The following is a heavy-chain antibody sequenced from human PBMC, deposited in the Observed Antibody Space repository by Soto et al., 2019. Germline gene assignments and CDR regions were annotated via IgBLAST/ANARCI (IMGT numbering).Heavy chain of an antibody. V-gene: IGHV4-61*01. Sequence: SETLSLTCTVSGGSVSTGMKYWGWVRQPPGKALEFIGYMYKTGETLLNSSLKSRVTLSMETSKNQFSLTLSSVTAADTAVYFCMKAHESGDFLGMSVWGPGTTVTVSS. CDR3: MKAHESGDFLGMSV. CDR2: MYKTGET. CDR1: GGSVSTGMKY. D-gene: IGHD3-10*01. J-gene: IGHJ6*02.